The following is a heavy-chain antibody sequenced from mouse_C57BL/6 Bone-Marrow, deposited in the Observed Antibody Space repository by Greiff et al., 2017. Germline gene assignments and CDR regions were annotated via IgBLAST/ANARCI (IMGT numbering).Heavy chain of an antibody. J-gene: IGHJ3*01. Sequence: EVQLVESGGDLVKPGGSLKLSCAASGFTFSSYGMSWVRQTPDQRLEWVATISSGGSYTYYPDSVKGRYTITRDNAKNTLYLQMISRKSEDTAMYYCASEDYYGGMLAYWGKGTLVTVSA. CDR2: ISSGGSYT. D-gene: IGHD1-1*01. V-gene: IGHV5-6*01. CDR1: GFTFSSYG. CDR3: ASEDYYGGMLAY.